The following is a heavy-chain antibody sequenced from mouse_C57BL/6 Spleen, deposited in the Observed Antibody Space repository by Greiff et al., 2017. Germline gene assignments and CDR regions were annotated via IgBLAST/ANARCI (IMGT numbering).Heavy chain of an antibody. J-gene: IGHJ3*01. CDR2: IRTKSNNYAT. Sequence: EVQVVESGGGLVQPKGSLKLSCAASGFSFNTYAMNWVRQAPGKGLEWVARIRTKSNNYATYYADSVKDRFTISRDDSESMLYLQMNNLKTEDTARYDGMRHEGDASSCAYWGQGTLVTVSA. CDR1: GFSFNTYA. CDR3: MRHEGDASSCAY. V-gene: IGHV10-1*01.